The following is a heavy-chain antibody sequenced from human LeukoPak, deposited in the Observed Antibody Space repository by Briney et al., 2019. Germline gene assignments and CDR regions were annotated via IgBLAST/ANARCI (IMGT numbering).Heavy chain of an antibody. J-gene: IGHJ4*02. D-gene: IGHD3-10*01. CDR3: AKDLFSGIFHGSRTYLELSY. Sequence: GGSLRLSCAASGFTVSSYGMHWVRQAPGKGLEWVAVISYDGNSKYYADSVKGRFTISRDNSKNTLYLQMNSLRAEDTAVYYCAKDLFSGIFHGSRTYLELSYWGQGTLVTTSS. CDR2: ISYDGNSK. CDR1: GFTVSSYG. V-gene: IGHV3-30*18.